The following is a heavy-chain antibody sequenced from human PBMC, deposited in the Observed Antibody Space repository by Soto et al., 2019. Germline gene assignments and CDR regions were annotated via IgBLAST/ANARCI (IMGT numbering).Heavy chain of an antibody. D-gene: IGHD1-20*01. J-gene: IGHJ5*02. CDR1: GYTFTSYG. CDR3: ARDEKLPRLITEITVAFDP. Sequence: ASVKVSCKASGYTFTSYGISWVRQAPGQGLEWMGWISAYNGNTNYAQKLQGRVTMTTDTSTSTAYMELRSLRSDDTAVYYCARDEKLPRLITEITVAFDPWGQGTLVTVSS. V-gene: IGHV1-18*01. CDR2: ISAYNGNT.